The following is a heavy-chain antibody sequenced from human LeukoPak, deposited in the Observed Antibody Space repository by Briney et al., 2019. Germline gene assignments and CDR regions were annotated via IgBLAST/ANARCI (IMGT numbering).Heavy chain of an antibody. CDR2: LSPSGGST. Sequence: ASVKVSCKASGGTFSSYAISWVRQAPGQGLEWMGILSPSGGSTSYAQKFQGRATLTRATSTSTVYMELSSLRSEDTAVYYCASVYNYGMDVWGQGTTVIVSS. J-gene: IGHJ6*02. V-gene: IGHV1-46*01. CDR3: ASVYNYGMDV. CDR1: GGTFSSYA.